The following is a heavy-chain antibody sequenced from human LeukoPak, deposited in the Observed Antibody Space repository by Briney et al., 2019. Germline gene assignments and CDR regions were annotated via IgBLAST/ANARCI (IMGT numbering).Heavy chain of an antibody. J-gene: IGHJ3*02. Sequence: PPETLSLTCAVYGGSFSGYYWSWIRHPPGKGLEWIGEINHSGSTNYNPSLKSRVTISVDTSKNQFSLKLSSMTAADTAVYYCALCAEGAFDIWGQGTMVTVSS. V-gene: IGHV4-34*01. CDR3: ALCAEGAFDI. CDR1: GGSFSGYY. D-gene: IGHD3-16*01. CDR2: INHSGST.